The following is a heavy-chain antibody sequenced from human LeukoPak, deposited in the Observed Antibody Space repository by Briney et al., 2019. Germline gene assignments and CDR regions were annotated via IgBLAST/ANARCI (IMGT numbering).Heavy chain of an antibody. V-gene: IGHV3-30*02. Sequence: GGSLRLSCAASGFTFSSYAMNWVRQAPGKGLEWVTLVWYDGNRKYYADSVKGRFTISRDNSKNSVYLQLNSLRPEDTAMYYCVSMVRGIGYWGQGTLVTVSS. J-gene: IGHJ4*02. CDR1: GFTFSSYA. CDR3: VSMVRGIGY. D-gene: IGHD3-10*01. CDR2: VWYDGNRK.